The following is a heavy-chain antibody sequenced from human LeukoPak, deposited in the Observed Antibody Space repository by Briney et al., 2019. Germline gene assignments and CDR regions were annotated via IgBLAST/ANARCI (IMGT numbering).Heavy chain of an antibody. J-gene: IGHJ5*02. CDR1: GFTFSSYG. Sequence: GRSLRLSCAASGFTFSSYGMHWVRQAPGKGLEWVAVISYDGSNKYYADSVKGRFTISRDNSKNTLYLQMNSLRAEDTAVYYCASTYYYGQLRFDPWGQGTLVTVSS. CDR3: ASTYYYGQLRFDP. CDR2: ISYDGSNK. V-gene: IGHV3-30*03. D-gene: IGHD3-10*01.